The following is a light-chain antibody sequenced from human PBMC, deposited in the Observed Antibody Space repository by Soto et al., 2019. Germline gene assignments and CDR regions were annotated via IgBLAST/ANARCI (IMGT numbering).Light chain of an antibody. Sequence: QSVLTQPPSASGTTGQRVTISCSGSSSNIGSNTVNWYQQLPGTAPKLLIYSNNQRPSGVPDRFSGSKSGTSASLAISGLQSEDEADYYCAAWDDSLKVVFGGGTKVTVL. CDR2: SNN. CDR1: SSNIGSNT. CDR3: AAWDDSLKVV. J-gene: IGLJ2*01. V-gene: IGLV1-44*01.